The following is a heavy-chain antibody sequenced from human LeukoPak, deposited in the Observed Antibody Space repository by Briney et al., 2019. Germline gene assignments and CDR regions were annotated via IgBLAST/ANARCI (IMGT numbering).Heavy chain of an antibody. V-gene: IGHV3-7*01. J-gene: IGHJ4*02. CDR1: GFTFSGYW. CDR2: IKQDGSEK. Sequence: GGSLRLSCAASGFTFSGYWMNWVPQAPGKGLEWVANIKQDGSEKYYVDSVKGRFTISRDNAENSLYLQMNSLRAEDTAVYYCARDLRSGGWYYFDYWGQGTLVTVSS. CDR3: ARDLRSGGWYYFDY. D-gene: IGHD4-23*01.